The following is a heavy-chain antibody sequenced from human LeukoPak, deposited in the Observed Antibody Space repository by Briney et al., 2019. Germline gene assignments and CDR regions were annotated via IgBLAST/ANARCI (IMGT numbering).Heavy chain of an antibody. V-gene: IGHV3-23*01. Sequence: GGSLRLSCAASGFTFSSHGMNWVRQAPGKGLEWVSCISTSGGITYYTDSVKGRFTISRDNAKNTVSLQMNSLRAEDTAVYYCARDRDYFDYWGQGTLVTVSS. CDR3: ARDRDYFDY. CDR2: ISTSGGIT. J-gene: IGHJ4*02. CDR1: GFTFSSHG.